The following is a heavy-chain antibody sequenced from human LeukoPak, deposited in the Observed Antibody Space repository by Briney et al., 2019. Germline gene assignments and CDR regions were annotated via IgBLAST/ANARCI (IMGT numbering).Heavy chain of an antibody. D-gene: IGHD6-25*01. V-gene: IGHV4-39*01. Sequence: SETLSLTCTVSGGSISSSSYYWGWIRQPPGKGLEWIGSIYYSGSTYYNPSLKSRVTISVDTSKNQFSLKLSPVTAADTAVYYCARHRLRLRDAFDIWGQGTMVTVSS. CDR2: IYYSGST. CDR3: ARHRLRLRDAFDI. J-gene: IGHJ3*02. CDR1: GGSISSSSYY.